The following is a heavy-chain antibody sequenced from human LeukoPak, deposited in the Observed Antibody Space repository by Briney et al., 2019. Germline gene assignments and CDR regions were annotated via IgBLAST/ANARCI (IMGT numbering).Heavy chain of an antibody. D-gene: IGHD2-15*01. CDR2: IYYSGST. CDR1: GGSISNKY. Sequence: SETLSLTCTVSGGSISNKYWSWIRQPPGKGLEWIGYIYYSGSTNYNPSLKSRVTILVDTSKNQFSLKLSSVTAADTAVYYCARDGSALGMDYWGQGTLVTVSS. J-gene: IGHJ4*02. V-gene: IGHV4-59*12. CDR3: ARDGSALGMDY.